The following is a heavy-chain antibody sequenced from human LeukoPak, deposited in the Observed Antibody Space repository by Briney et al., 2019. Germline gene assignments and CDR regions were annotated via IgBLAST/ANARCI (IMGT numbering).Heavy chain of an antibody. CDR1: GYTFTGYY. Sequence: ASVKVSCKASGYTFTGYYLHWVRQAPGQGLEWMGWINPNSGGTNYAQKFQGRVTMTRDTSISTAYMELSRLRSDDTAVYYCARDRGLTLDAFDIWGQGTMVTVSS. V-gene: IGHV1-2*02. J-gene: IGHJ3*02. CDR2: INPNSGGT. CDR3: ARDRGLTLDAFDI. D-gene: IGHD5-24*01.